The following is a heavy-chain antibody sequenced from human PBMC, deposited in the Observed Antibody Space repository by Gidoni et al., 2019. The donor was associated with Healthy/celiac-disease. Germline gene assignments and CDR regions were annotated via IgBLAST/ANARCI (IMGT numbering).Heavy chain of an antibody. CDR1: GFTFSNAW. J-gene: IGHJ4*02. CDR3: TTDLPNEMATIG. CDR2: IKSKTDGGKT. Sequence: EVQLVESGGGLVKPGGSLRLSCAASGFTFSNAWMSWVRQAPGKGLEWVGSIKSKTDGGKTDYAAPVKGRFTSSRDDSKNTLYLQMNSLKTEDTAVYYCTTDLPNEMATIGWGQGTLVTVSS. V-gene: IGHV3-15*01. D-gene: IGHD5-12*01.